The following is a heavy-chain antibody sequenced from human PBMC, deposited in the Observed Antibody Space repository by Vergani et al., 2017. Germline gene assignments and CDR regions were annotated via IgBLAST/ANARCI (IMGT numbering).Heavy chain of an antibody. Sequence: QVQLVESGGGVVQRGGSLRLSCATSGFTLSNYDMQCIRQGPGKGLEFVAFIQFDGSNQYYADSVKGRFTRSRDFSKNTLYLQMNSLRTDDTATYYCAKHFRGWGIDYWGQGTQVIVSS. CDR2: IQFDGSNQ. J-gene: IGHJ4*02. CDR3: AKHFRGWGIDY. D-gene: IGHD3-16*01. V-gene: IGHV3-30*02. CDR1: GFTLSNYD.